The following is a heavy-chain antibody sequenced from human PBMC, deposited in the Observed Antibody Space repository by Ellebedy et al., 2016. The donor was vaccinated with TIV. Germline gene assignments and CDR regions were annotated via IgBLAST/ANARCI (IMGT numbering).Heavy chain of an antibody. J-gene: IGHJ6*03. D-gene: IGHD4-17*01. CDR3: ARNPYGDYDYYYYYMDV. Sequence: SVKVSXXASGYTFTSYDISWVRQAPGQGLEWMGGIIPIFGTANYAQKFQGRVTITADESTSTAYMELSSLRSEDTAVYYCARNPYGDYDYYYYYMDVWGKGTTVTVSS. CDR2: IIPIFGTA. CDR1: GYTFTSYD. V-gene: IGHV1-69*13.